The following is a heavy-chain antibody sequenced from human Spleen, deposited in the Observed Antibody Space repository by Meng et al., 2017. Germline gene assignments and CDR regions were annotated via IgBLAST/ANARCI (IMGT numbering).Heavy chain of an antibody. D-gene: IGHD3-3*01. Sequence: GGSLRLSCAASGLIFSNHAMTWVRQAPGKGLEWVSGISGSGSSTYYADSVKGRFTISRDNAKNSLYLQMNSLRAEDTAVYYCAAPLRADFWSGYWYYYYYGMDVWGQGTTVTVSS. V-gene: IGHV3-48*03. J-gene: IGHJ6*02. CDR3: AAPLRADFWSGYWYYYYYGMDV. CDR2: ISGSGSST. CDR1: GLIFSNHA.